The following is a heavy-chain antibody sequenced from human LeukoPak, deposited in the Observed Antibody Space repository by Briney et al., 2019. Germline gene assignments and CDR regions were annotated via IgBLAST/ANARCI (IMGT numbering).Heavy chain of an antibody. CDR1: GYSFTSYW. V-gene: IGHV5-51*01. CDR3: ARIPCSSASCHKRFDY. CDR2: IYPGDSDA. Sequence: GESLKISCKGSGYSFTSYWIGWVRQMPGKGLEWMGIIYPGDSDATYSPSFQGQVTISADKSISTAYLQWSSLKASDTAIYYCARIPCSSASCHKRFDYWGQGTLVTASS. D-gene: IGHD2-2*01. J-gene: IGHJ4*02.